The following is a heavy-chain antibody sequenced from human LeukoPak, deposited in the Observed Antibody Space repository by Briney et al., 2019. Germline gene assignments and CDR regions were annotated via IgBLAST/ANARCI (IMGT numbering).Heavy chain of an antibody. D-gene: IGHD3-10*01. CDR3: AREAHYYGLGSLYYYYYYMDV. V-gene: IGHV1-18*01. J-gene: IGHJ6*03. CDR2: ISAYNGNT. CDR1: GYTFTSYG. Sequence: ASVKVSCKASGYTFTSYGISWVRQAPGQGLEWMGWISAYNGNTNYAQKLQGRVTMTTDTSTSTAYMELRSLRSDDTAVYYCAREAHYYGLGSLYYYYYYMDVWGKGTTVTVSS.